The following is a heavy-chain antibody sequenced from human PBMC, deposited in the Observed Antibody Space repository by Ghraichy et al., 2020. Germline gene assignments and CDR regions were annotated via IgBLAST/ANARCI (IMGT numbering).Heavy chain of an antibody. CDR2: IIPIFGTA. D-gene: IGHD1-26*01. Sequence: VKVSCKASGGTFSSYAISWVRQAPGQGLEWMGGIIPIFGTANYAQKFQGRVTITADESTSTAYMELSSLRSEDTAVYYCAITPGGGGSYYYLYFQHWGQGTLVTVSS. CDR1: GGTFSSYA. J-gene: IGHJ1*01. V-gene: IGHV1-69*13. CDR3: AITPGGGGSYYYLYFQH.